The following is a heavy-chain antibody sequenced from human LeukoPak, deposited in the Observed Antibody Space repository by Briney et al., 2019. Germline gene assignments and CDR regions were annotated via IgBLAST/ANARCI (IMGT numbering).Heavy chain of an antibody. D-gene: IGHD3-3*01. Sequence: GGSLRLSCAASGFTFSSYWMSWVRQAPGKGLEWVANIEQDGSEKYYVDSVKGRFTISRDNAKNSLYLQMNSLRAEDTAVYYCARSITIFGVVTIRQAFDIWGQGTMVTVSS. CDR3: ARSITIFGVVTIRQAFDI. CDR1: GFTFSSYW. V-gene: IGHV3-7*01. J-gene: IGHJ3*02. CDR2: IEQDGSEK.